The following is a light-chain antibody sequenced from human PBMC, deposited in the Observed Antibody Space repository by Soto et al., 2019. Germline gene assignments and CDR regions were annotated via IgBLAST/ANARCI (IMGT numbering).Light chain of an antibody. J-gene: IGKJ4*01. CDR3: QQYFSTPT. CDR1: QSVLSNSNNQNY. V-gene: IGKV4-1*01. CDR2: WAS. Sequence: DIVMTQSPDSLAVSLGERATINCKSSQSVLSNSNNQNYLAWYQQKPGQPPKLLIYWASTRESGVPDRFSGSGSGTDFTLTVISLQAEDVAVYYCQQYFSTPTFGGGTKVEI.